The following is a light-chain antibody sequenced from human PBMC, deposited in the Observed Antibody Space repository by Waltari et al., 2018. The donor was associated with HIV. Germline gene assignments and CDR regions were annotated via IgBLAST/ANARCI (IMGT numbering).Light chain of an antibody. V-gene: IGKV3-15*01. Sequence: EIVMTQSPATLSVSPGERATLSCRASQGGSSDLAWYQQKPGQAPRLLIYAASTRATGIPARFSGSGSGTEFTLTISSLQSEDFALFYCQQYNNWWTFGQGTKVEIK. J-gene: IGKJ1*01. CDR1: QGGSSD. CDR3: QQYNNWWT. CDR2: AAS.